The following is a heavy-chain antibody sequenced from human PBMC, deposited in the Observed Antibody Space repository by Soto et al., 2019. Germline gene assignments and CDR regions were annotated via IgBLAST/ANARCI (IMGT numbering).Heavy chain of an antibody. CDR3: ATLGYCSGGSCPKSYFDY. D-gene: IGHD2-15*01. Sequence: ESLKISCKTSGYKFTNYWIGWVRQVPGRGLEWMGIIYPGDSDVRYSPSFQGQVTISADKSITTAYLQWRSLKASDTAIYYCATLGYCSGGSCPKSYFDYWGQGVLVTVSS. J-gene: IGHJ4*02. CDR2: IYPGDSDV. V-gene: IGHV5-51*01. CDR1: GYKFTNYW.